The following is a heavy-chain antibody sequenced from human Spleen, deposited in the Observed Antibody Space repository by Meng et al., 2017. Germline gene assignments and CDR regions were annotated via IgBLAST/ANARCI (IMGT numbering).Heavy chain of an antibody. CDR2: ISNSDSTI. CDR1: GFTGFTFSNYA. CDR3: ARGEGGYTYRKYYFYRMDV. V-gene: IGHV3-11*04. Sequence: GESLKISCAASGFTGFTFSNYAMSWLRQAPGKGLEWISYISNSDSTIYYAASVKGRFTISRDNAKNSLYLQMNGLRADDTAVYYCARGEGGYTYRKYYFYRMDVWGQGTTVTVSS. J-gene: IGHJ6*02. D-gene: IGHD5-18*01.